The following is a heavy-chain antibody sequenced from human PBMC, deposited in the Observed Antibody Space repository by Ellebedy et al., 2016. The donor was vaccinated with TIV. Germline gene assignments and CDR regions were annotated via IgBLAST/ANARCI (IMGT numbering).Heavy chain of an antibody. CDR2: INPNSGGT. D-gene: IGHD6-13*01. CDR1: GYTFTGYY. Sequence: ASVKVSCKASGYTFTGYYMHWVRQAPGQGLEWMGWINPNSGGTKYAQKFQGRVTMTRDTSISTAYMELSRLRSDDTAVYYCARGGGNNWYLELDYWGQGTLVTVSP. CDR3: ARGGGNNWYLELDY. J-gene: IGHJ4*02. V-gene: IGHV1-2*02.